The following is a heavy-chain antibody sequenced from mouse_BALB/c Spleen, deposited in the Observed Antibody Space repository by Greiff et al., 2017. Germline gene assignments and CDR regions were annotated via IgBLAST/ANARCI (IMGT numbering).Heavy chain of an antibody. J-gene: IGHJ3*01. D-gene: IGHD4-1*02. Sequence: QVQLQQSGAELMKPGASVKISCKATGYTFSSYWIEWVKQRPGHGLEWIGEILPGSGSTNYNEKFKGKATFTADTSSNTAYMQLSSLTSEDSAVYYCARSHYQLGRRDWFAYWGQGTLVTVSA. V-gene: IGHV1-9*01. CDR1: GYTFSSYW. CDR2: ILPGSGST. CDR3: ARSHYQLGRRDWFAY.